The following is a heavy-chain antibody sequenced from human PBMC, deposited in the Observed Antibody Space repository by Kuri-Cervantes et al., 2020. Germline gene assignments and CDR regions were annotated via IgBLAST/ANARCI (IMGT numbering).Heavy chain of an antibody. V-gene: IGHV1-46*01. CDR3: ARGGAPELLWFGAYYFDY. Sequence: ASVKVSCKASGYTFTSYYMHWVRQAPGQGLEWMGIINPSGGSTSYAQKFQGRVTMTRDTSTSTVYMELSSLRSEDTAVYYCARGGAPELLWFGAYYFDYWGQGTLVTVSS. D-gene: IGHD3-10*01. CDR1: GYTFTSYY. J-gene: IGHJ4*02. CDR2: INPSGGST.